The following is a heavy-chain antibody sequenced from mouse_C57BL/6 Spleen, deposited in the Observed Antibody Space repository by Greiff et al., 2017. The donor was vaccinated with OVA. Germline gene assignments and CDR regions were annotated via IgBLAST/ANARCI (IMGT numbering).Heavy chain of an antibody. CDR3: AIPYGNYVYWYFDV. CDR1: GYTFTDYY. V-gene: IGHV1-26*01. Sequence: EVQLQQSGPELVKPGASVKISCKASGYTFTDYYMNWVKQSHGKSLEWIGDINPNNGVTSYNQKFKGKATLTVDKSSSTAYMELRSLTSEDSAVYYCAIPYGNYVYWYFDVWGTGTTVTVSS. J-gene: IGHJ1*03. D-gene: IGHD2-1*01. CDR2: INPNNGVT.